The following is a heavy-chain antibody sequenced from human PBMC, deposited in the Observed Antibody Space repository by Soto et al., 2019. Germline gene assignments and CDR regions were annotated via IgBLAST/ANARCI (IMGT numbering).Heavy chain of an antibody. V-gene: IGHV1-69*13. CDR2: IIPLFGTA. D-gene: IGHD3-22*01. CDR1: RGTFSSYA. Sequence: GASLKVSCKASRGTFSSYAFYWVRQAPGQGLEWVGGIIPLFGTANYAQHFQGRITITADESTSTAYMELSSLTSEDTAVYYCAFTPNSSSFLDYWGQGSLVTVSS. CDR3: AFTPNSSSFLDY. J-gene: IGHJ4*02.